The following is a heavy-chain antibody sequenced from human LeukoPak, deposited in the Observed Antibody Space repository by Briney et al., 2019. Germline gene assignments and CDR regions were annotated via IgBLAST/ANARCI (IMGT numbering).Heavy chain of an antibody. Sequence: PSETLSLTCAVYSGSFSDYYWSWMRQPPGKGLEWIGEINHSGSTNYNPSLKSRVTISVDTSKNQFSLKLSSVTAADTAVYFCARAYRSSWYANWFDPWGQGTLVTVSS. J-gene: IGHJ5*02. D-gene: IGHD6-13*01. CDR2: INHSGST. CDR3: ARAYRSSWYANWFDP. CDR1: SGSFSDYY. V-gene: IGHV4-34*01.